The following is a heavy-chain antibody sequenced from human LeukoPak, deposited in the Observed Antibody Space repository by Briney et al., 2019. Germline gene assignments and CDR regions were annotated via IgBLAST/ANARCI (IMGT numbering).Heavy chain of an antibody. D-gene: IGHD3/OR15-3a*01. CDR2: ITSKPYGEAT. J-gene: IGHJ4*02. Sequence: PGGSLRLSCAASGFTFSSYSMNWVRQPPGKGLEWVGFITSKPYGEATHYAASVSGRFTFSRDDSKSVAYLQMNSLKTEDTAVYYCVRHDGMILPVWGQGTLVTVSS. V-gene: IGHV3-49*04. CDR1: GFTFSSYS. CDR3: VRHDGMILPV.